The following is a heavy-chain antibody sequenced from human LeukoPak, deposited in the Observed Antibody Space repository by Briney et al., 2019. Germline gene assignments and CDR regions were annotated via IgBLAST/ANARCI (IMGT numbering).Heavy chain of an antibody. CDR3: ARAIAAAGLDY. V-gene: IGHV1-46*01. J-gene: IGHJ4*02. CDR1: GYTFTSYY. D-gene: IGHD6-13*01. CDR2: INPSGGST. Sequence: ASVNVSCKASGYTFTSYYMHWVRQAPGRGLAGMVIINPSGGSTSYAQKFQGRVTMTGDTSTSTVYMELSSLSAEDTAVYYCARAIAAAGLDYWGQGTLVTVSS.